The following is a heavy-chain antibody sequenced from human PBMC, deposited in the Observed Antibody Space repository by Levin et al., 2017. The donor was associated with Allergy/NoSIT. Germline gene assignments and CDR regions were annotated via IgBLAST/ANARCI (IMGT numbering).Heavy chain of an antibody. CDR2: INSDGSNT. J-gene: IGHJ4*02. Sequence: GESLKISCGGSGFTFSDYWMHWVRQAPGKGLVWVSGINSDGSNTNYADSVRGRFTISRDNAKNTLSLQMNSLRAEDTAVYYGVISSSSIDYWGQGTLVTVSS. D-gene: IGHD6-6*01. V-gene: IGHV3-74*01. CDR1: GFTFSDYW. CDR3: VISSSSIDY.